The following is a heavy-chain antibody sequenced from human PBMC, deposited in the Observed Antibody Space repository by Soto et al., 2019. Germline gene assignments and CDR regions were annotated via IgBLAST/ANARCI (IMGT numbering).Heavy chain of an antibody. CDR2: IWYDGSNK. CDR1: GFTFSSYG. CDR3: ARDRYSSGWYDLDY. D-gene: IGHD6-19*01. J-gene: IGHJ4*02. V-gene: IGHV3-33*01. Sequence: QVQLVESGGGVVQPGRSLRLSCAASGFTFSSYGMHWVRQAPGKGLEWVAVIWYDGSNKYYADSVKGGFTISRDNSENTLYLQMNSLRAEDTAVYYCARDRYSSGWYDLDYWGQGTLVTVSS.